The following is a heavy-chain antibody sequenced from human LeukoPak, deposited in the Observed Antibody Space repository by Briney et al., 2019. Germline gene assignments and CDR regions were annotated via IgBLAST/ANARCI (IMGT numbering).Heavy chain of an antibody. CDR3: AREYCSSTSCYNDSWFDP. J-gene: IGHJ5*02. D-gene: IGHD2-2*02. V-gene: IGHV3-74*01. CDR2: INTDGSST. CDR1: GFTFSSYG. Sequence: PGGSLRLSCAASGFTFSSYGMHWVRQAPGKGLVWVSRINTDGSSTSYADSVKGRFTISRDNAKNTLYLQMNSLRAEDTAVYYCAREYCSSTSCYNDSWFDPWGQGTLVTVSS.